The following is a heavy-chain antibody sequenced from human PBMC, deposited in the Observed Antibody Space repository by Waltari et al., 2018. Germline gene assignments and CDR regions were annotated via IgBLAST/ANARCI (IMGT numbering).Heavy chain of an antibody. D-gene: IGHD2-2*01. CDR2: IIPIFGTA. Sequence: QVQLVQSGAEVKKPGSSVKVSCKASGGTFSSYAISWVRQAPGPGLEWMGRIIPIFGTANYAQKFQGRVTITADKSTSTAYMELSSLRSEDTAVYYCARDKYQLLHYYYYGMDVWGQGTTVTVSS. CDR3: ARDKYQLLHYYYYGMDV. CDR1: GGTFSSYA. J-gene: IGHJ6*02. V-gene: IGHV1-69*08.